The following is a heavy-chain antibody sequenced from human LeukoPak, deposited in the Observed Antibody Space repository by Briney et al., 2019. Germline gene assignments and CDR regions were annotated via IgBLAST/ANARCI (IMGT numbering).Heavy chain of an antibody. Sequence: HSGGSLRLSCTASGFTFGDYAMSWFRQAPGKGLEWVGFIRSKAYGGTTEYAASVKGRFTISRDDSKSIAYLQMNSLKTEDTAVYYCTRVEGITIFGVDYWGQGTLVTVSS. CDR3: TRVEGITIFGVDY. CDR1: GFTFGDYA. CDR2: IRSKAYGGTT. J-gene: IGHJ4*02. V-gene: IGHV3-49*03. D-gene: IGHD3-3*01.